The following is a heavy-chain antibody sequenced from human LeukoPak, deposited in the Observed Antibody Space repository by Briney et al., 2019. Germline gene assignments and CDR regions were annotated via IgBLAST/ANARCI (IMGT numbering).Heavy chain of an antibody. CDR1: GGSITDNNW. J-gene: IGHJ5*02. CDR3: AREYNWFDP. CDR2: IFHIGAA. Sequence: PSETLSLTCAVSGGSITDNNWWSWVRQPPGKGLEWIGEIFHIGAANYNPSLKSRVTISVEKSKNQFSLNLRSVTAADTAVYFCAREYNWFDPWGQGTLVTVSS. V-gene: IGHV4-4*02.